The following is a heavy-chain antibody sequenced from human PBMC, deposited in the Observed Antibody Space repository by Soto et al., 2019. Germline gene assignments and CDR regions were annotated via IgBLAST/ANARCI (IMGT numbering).Heavy chain of an antibody. CDR1: GYTFTSYA. Sequence: QVQLVQSGAEVKKXGASXXVSXKASGYTFTSYAMHWVRQAPXXXLXWMGWINAGNGNTKYSQKFQGRXXXXXXXXXXXXXXXXXXXXXEDTAVYYCARDPLLWFGETLDYWGQGTLVTVSS. CDR2: INAGNGNT. V-gene: IGHV1-3*01. J-gene: IGHJ4*02. D-gene: IGHD3-10*01. CDR3: ARDPLLWFGETLDY.